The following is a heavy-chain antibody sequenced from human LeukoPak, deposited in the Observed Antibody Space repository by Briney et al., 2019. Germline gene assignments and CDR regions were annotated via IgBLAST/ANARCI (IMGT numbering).Heavy chain of an antibody. CDR3: ARVPTYYYDSSGHDGPIDY. CDR2: INHSGTT. Sequence: SETLSLTCAVYGGSFSGYYWSWLRQPPGKGLEWIGKINHSGTTNYNPSLKSRVTMSVDTSKHQFSLHLTSVTAADTAVYYCARVPTYYYDSSGHDGPIDYWGQGTLVTVSS. CDR1: GGSFSGYY. J-gene: IGHJ4*02. D-gene: IGHD3-22*01. V-gene: IGHV4-34*01.